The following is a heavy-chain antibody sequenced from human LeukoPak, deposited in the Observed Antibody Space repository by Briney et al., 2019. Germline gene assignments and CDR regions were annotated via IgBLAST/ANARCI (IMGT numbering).Heavy chain of an antibody. CDR3: ARRRYGLGSYSDAFDI. D-gene: IGHD3-10*01. CDR2: IDTAGGT. J-gene: IGHJ3*02. CDR1: GFTFISYD. Sequence: GGSLRLSCAASGFTFISYDMHWVRQPTGKGLEWVSGIDTAGGTYYAGSVKGRFTISRENAKNSLSLQMNSLRAGDTAVYYCARRRYGLGSYSDAFDIWGQGTMATVSS. V-gene: IGHV3-13*04.